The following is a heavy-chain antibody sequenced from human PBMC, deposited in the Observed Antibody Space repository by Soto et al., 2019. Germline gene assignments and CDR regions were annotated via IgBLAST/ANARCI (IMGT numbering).Heavy chain of an antibody. Sequence: QVQLVESGGGLVKPGGSLRLSCAASGFTFSDYYMSWIRQAPGKGLEWVSYISSSGSTIYYADSVKGRFTISRENAKNTLDLQMNRLRAKDPGVYYFAGGRGGIYCSGSYYPDSLGQGTLGTVSS. J-gene: IGHJ5*01. CDR3: AGGRGGIYCSGSYYPDS. CDR2: ISSSGSTI. V-gene: IGHV3-11*01. D-gene: IGHD3-10*01. CDR1: GFTFSDYY.